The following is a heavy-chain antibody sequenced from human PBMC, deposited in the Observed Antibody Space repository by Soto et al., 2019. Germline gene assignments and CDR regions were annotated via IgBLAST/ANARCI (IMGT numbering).Heavy chain of an antibody. J-gene: IGHJ5*02. V-gene: IGHV1-8*01. Sequence: ASVKVSCKASGYTFTSYDINWVRQATGQGLEWMGWMNPNSGNTGYTQKFQGRATMTRNTSISTAYMELSSLRSEDTAVYYCARLYSSSWYLVVGGFDPWGQGTLVTVSS. D-gene: IGHD6-13*01. CDR1: GYTFTSYD. CDR3: ARLYSSSWYLVVGGFDP. CDR2: MNPNSGNT.